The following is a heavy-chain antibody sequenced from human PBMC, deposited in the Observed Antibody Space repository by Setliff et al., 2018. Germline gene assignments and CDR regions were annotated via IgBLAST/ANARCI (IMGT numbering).Heavy chain of an antibody. V-gene: IGHV2-70*11. CDR2: IDWDDDK. D-gene: IGHD3-22*01. J-gene: IGHJ4*02. Sequence: SGPTLVNPTQTLTLTCTFSGFSLSTSGMCVSWIRQPPGKALEWLARIDWDDDKYYSTSLKTRLAISKDTSKNQVVLTMTNMDPVDTATYYCARIRLGDYYDSSGYFDYWGQGTLVTVSS. CDR1: GFSLSTSGMC. CDR3: ARIRLGDYYDSSGYFDY.